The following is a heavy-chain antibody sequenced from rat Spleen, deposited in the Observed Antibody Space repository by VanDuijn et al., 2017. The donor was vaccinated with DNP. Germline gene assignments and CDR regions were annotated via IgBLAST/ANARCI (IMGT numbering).Heavy chain of an antibody. CDR2: ISYDGSST. D-gene: IGHD1-10*01. CDR3: VRQGQLGFAY. J-gene: IGHJ3*01. V-gene: IGHV5-7*01. CDR1: GFTFSDYN. Sequence: EVQLVESGGGLVQPGRSLKLSCAASGFTFSDYNMAWVRQAPKKGLEWVATISYDGSSTYYRDSVKGRFTISRDNAKSTLYLQMDSLRSEETASYYCVRQGQLGFAYWGQGTLVTVSS.